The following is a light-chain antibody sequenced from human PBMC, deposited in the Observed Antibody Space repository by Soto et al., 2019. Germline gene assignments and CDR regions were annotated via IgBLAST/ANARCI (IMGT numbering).Light chain of an antibody. CDR2: TTS. CDR1: QSISGF. CDR3: QQSFSIPFT. J-gene: IGKJ3*01. Sequence: DIQMTQSPSSLSASVGDRVTITCRASQSISGFLNWYQQKPGRAPKLLIYTTSSLQTGVPSRFSGSASGTDFTLTISSLQPEDIATYYCQQSFSIPFTFGLGTKVDIK. V-gene: IGKV1-39*01.